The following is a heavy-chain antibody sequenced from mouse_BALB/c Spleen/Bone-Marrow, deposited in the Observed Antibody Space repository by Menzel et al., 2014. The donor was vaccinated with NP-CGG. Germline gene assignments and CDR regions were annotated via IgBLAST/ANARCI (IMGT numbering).Heavy chain of an antibody. D-gene: IGHD2-2*01. CDR3: SRDRGYDSYYAMDY. Sequence: VKLVESGPGLVAPSQSLSNTCTVSGFSLTGYGVNWVRQPPGKGLEWLGMIWGDGSTDYNSALKSRLSISKDNSKSQVFLKMNSLQTDDTARYYCSRDRGYDSYYAMDYWGQGTSVTVSS. CDR2: IWGDGST. V-gene: IGHV2-6-7*01. J-gene: IGHJ4*01. CDR1: GFSLTGYG.